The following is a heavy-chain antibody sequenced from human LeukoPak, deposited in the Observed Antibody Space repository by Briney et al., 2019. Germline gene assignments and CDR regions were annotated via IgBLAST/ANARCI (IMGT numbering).Heavy chain of an antibody. J-gene: IGHJ4*02. CDR2: ISWDGGST. CDR3: AKDISITGTTGGFDY. V-gene: IGHV3-43D*04. CDR1: GFTFDDYA. D-gene: IGHD1-7*01. Sequence: SGGSLRLSCAASGFTFDDYAMHWVRQAPGKGLEWVSLISWDGGSTYYADSVKGRFTISRDNSKNSLYLQMNSLRAEDTALYYCAKDISITGTTGGFDYWGQGTLVTVSS.